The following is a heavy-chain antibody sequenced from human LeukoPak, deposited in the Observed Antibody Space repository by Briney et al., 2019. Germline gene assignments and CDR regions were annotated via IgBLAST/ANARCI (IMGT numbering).Heavy chain of an antibody. Sequence: GGSLRHSCAASGFTFSSYAMSWVRQAPGKGLEWVSAISGSGGSTYYADSVKGRFTISRDNSKNTLYLQMNSLRAEDTAVYYCAKDLNILTGYPYYFHYWGQGTLVTVSS. CDR2: ISGSGGST. CDR3: AKDLNILTGYPYYFHY. J-gene: IGHJ4*02. V-gene: IGHV3-23*01. D-gene: IGHD3-9*01. CDR1: GFTFSSYA.